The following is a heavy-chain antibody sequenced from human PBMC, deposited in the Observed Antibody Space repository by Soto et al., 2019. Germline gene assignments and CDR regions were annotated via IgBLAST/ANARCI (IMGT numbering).Heavy chain of an antibody. Sequence: QVQLQASGPGLVKPSGTLSLTCAVSGGSISSSNWWSWVRQPPGKGLEWIGEIYHSGSTNYNPSLKSRVTISVDKSKNQFSLKLSSVTAADTAVYYCARDESYYDSSGYYHRYWYFDLWGRGTLVTVSS. CDR3: ARDESYYDSSGYYHRYWYFDL. D-gene: IGHD3-22*01. V-gene: IGHV4-4*02. J-gene: IGHJ2*01. CDR1: GGSISSSNW. CDR2: IYHSGST.